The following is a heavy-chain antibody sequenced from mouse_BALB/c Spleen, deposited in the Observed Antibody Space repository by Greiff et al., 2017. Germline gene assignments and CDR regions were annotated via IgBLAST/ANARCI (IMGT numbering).Heavy chain of an antibody. V-gene: IGHV10-1*02. CDR2: IRSKSNNYAT. CDR1: GFTFNTYA. CDR3: VRGNWYFDV. J-gene: IGHJ1*01. Sequence: EVQLVESGGGLVQPKGSLKLSCAASGFTFNTYAMNWVRQAPGKGLEWVARIRSKSNNYATYYADSVKDRFTISRDDSQSMLYLQMNNLKTEDTAMYYCVRGNWYFDVWGAGTTVTVSS.